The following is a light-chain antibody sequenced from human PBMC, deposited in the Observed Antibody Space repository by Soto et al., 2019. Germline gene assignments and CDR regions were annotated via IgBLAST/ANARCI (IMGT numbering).Light chain of an antibody. CDR2: DAS. J-gene: IGKJ5*01. CDR3: QQFINYPIT. V-gene: IGKV1D-13*01. Sequence: IQMTQSPSSLSASVGDRVTITCQASQGISRALAWYQQKPGKAPKLLIYDASALEGGVPSRFSGSGSGTDFTLAISSLQPEDFATYYCQQFINYPITFGQGTRLEI. CDR1: QGISRA.